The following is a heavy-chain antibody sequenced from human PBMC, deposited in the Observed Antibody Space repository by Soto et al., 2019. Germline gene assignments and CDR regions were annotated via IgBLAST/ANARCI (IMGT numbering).Heavy chain of an antibody. CDR3: ASDLSTT. D-gene: IGHD2-2*01. J-gene: IGHJ5*02. V-gene: IGHV1-8*01. CDR2: MNHNSGHT. CDR1: GYTFTSHD. Sequence: QVQLVQSGAEVKKPGASVKVSCKASGYTFTSHDINWMRQATGQGLEWMGWMNHNSGHTNYAQKFQDRVTMTRDTSISTAYMELTNLRSEDTAIYYCASDLSTTWGQGTLVTVSS.